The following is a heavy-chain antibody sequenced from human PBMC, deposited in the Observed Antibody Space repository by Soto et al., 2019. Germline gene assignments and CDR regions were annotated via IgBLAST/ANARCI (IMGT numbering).Heavy chain of an antibody. V-gene: IGHV1-69*13. CDR1: GGTFSSYA. D-gene: IGHD3-22*01. J-gene: IGHJ4*02. Sequence: ASVQVSCKASGGTFSSYAISWVREAPGQGLEWMGGIIPIFGTANYAQKFQGRVTITADESTSTAYMELSSLRSEDTAVYYCASYYYDSSGYYTGGEFDYWGQGTLVTVSS. CDR2: IIPIFGTA. CDR3: ASYYYDSSGYYTGGEFDY.